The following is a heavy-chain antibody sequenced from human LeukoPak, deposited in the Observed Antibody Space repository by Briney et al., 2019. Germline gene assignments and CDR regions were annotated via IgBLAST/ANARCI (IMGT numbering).Heavy chain of an antibody. CDR2: ISWNSGSI. CDR1: GFTFDDYA. D-gene: IGHD1-26*01. J-gene: IGHJ6*03. V-gene: IGHV3-9*01. Sequence: SLRLSCAASGFTFDDYAMHWDRQAPGKGLEWVSGISWNSGSIGYADSVKGRFTISRDNAKNSLYLQMNSLRAEDTAVYYCARDPYSGSYGNYYYYFMDVWGKGTTVTISS. CDR3: ARDPYSGSYGNYYYYFMDV.